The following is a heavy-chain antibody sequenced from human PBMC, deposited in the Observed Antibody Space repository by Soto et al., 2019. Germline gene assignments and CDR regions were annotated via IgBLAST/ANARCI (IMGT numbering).Heavy chain of an antibody. CDR3: ARGTPYCTITSCSPSYSYGMDV. Sequence: EVQLVESGGGLVQPGGSLRLSCAASGFTFSNYWMSWVRQAPGKGLEWVANIKEDGSEIYFVDSVKGRFTISRDNAKNSLYLQMNSLRAEDTAVYYCARGTPYCTITSCSPSYSYGMDVWGQGTTVTVSS. CDR1: GFTFSNYW. J-gene: IGHJ6*02. V-gene: IGHV3-7*04. D-gene: IGHD2-2*01. CDR2: IKEDGSEI.